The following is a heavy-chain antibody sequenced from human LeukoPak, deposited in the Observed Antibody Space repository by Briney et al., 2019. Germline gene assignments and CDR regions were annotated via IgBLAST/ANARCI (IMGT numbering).Heavy chain of an antibody. Sequence: VATVRVSCKAPGYTFTGYFMHWVRQAPGQGLEWMGWINPNSGGTSYAQKFQGRVTMTRDTSISTVYMELSRLRSDDTAVYYCARDLGVPAATSPDWGMDVWGQGTTVTVSS. J-gene: IGHJ6*02. V-gene: IGHV1-2*02. CDR2: INPNSGGT. D-gene: IGHD2-2*01. CDR3: ARDLGVPAATSPDWGMDV. CDR1: GYTFTGYF.